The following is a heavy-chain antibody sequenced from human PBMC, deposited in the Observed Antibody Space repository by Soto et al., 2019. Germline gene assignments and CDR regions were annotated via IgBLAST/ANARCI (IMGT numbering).Heavy chain of an antibody. V-gene: IGHV3-74*01. Sequence: EAQLAESGGGLVQPGGSLRLSCAASGFTFSSYWMHWVRQVPGKGLVWVSRINSDGSTTIYADSVKGRFTISRDNAKNTMFLPMNNLSVEDTAVYYCARDWTQSSYVWGTGTAVTVSS. J-gene: IGHJ6*04. D-gene: IGHD3-16*02. CDR2: INSDGSTT. CDR3: ARDWTQSSYV. CDR1: GFTFSSYW.